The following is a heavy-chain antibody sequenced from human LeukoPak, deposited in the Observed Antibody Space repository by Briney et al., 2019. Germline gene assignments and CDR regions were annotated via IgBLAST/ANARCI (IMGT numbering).Heavy chain of an antibody. D-gene: IGHD6-13*01. CDR1: GFTFSSYG. J-gene: IGHJ4*02. V-gene: IGHV3-33*01. CDR3: ARDPTEQQLVLHYFDY. Sequence: GGSLRLSCAASGFTFSSYGMHWVRQAPGKGLEWVAVMWYDGSNKYYADSVKGRFTISRDNSKNTLYLQMNSLRAEDTAVYYCARDPTEQQLVLHYFDYWGQGTLVTVSS. CDR2: MWYDGSNK.